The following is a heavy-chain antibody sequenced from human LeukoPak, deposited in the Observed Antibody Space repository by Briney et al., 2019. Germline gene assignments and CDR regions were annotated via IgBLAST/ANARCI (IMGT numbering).Heavy chain of an antibody. V-gene: IGHV4-59*01. CDR1: GGSISSYY. D-gene: IGHD1-26*01. J-gene: IGHJ3*02. Sequence: PSETLSLTCTVSGGSISSYYWSWLRQPPGKGLEWIGYIYYSGSTNYNPSLKSRVTISVDTSKNQFSLKLSSVTAADTAVYYCASLIVGAYDAFDIWGQGTMVTVSS. CDR2: IYYSGST. CDR3: ASLIVGAYDAFDI.